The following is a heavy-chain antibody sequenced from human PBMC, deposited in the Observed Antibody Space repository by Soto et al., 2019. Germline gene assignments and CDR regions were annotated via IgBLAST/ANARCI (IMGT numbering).Heavy chain of an antibody. CDR3: ARDLREYSGYVYFDY. CDR1: GFTFSSYS. J-gene: IGHJ4*02. V-gene: IGHV3-21*01. Sequence: GGSLRLSCAASGFTFSSYSMNWVRQAPGKGLEWVSSISSSSSYIYYADSVKGRFTISRDNAKNSLYLQMNSLRAEDTAVYYCARDLREYSGYVYFDYWGQGTLVTVSS. D-gene: IGHD5-12*01. CDR2: ISSSSSYI.